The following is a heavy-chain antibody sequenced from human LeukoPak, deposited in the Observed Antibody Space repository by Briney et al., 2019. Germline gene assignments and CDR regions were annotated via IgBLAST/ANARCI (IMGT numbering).Heavy chain of an antibody. Sequence: PSETLSLTCAVYGGSFSGYYWSWIRQPPGKGLEWIGEINHSGSTNYNPSLKSRATISVDTSKNQFSLKLSSVTAADTAVYYCASGYSGYGYYYYMDVWGKGTTVTVSS. D-gene: IGHD5-12*01. J-gene: IGHJ6*03. CDR3: ASGYSGYGYYYYMDV. CDR2: INHSGST. V-gene: IGHV4-34*01. CDR1: GGSFSGYY.